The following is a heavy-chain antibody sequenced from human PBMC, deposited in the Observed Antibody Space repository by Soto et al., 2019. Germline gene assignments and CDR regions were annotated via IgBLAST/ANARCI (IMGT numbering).Heavy chain of an antibody. CDR1: GLTFNKYW. Sequence: GGSLRLSCAASGLTFNKYWMTWVRQAPGKGLEWVATIKHDGSEKSNLDSVEGRFTISRDNARNSLSLQMNSLRVEDTAVYFCASVPGSPGYHGLDVWGQGTTVTVSS. J-gene: IGHJ6*02. CDR3: ASVPGSPGYHGLDV. CDR2: IKHDGSEK. D-gene: IGHD6-19*01. V-gene: IGHV3-7*03.